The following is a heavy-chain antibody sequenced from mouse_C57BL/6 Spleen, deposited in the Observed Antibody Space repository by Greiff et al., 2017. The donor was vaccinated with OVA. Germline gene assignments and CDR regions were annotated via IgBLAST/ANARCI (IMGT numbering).Heavy chain of an antibody. CDR3: ARERITTVVARSGDY. Sequence: VQLVESGPGLVKPSQSLSLTCSVTGYSITRGYYWNWIRQFPGNKLEWMGYISYDGSNNYNPSLKNRISITRDTSKNQFFLKLNSVTTEDTATYYCARERITTVVARSGDYWGQGTSVTVSS. CDR2: ISYDGSN. D-gene: IGHD1-1*01. CDR1: GYSITRGYY. J-gene: IGHJ4*01. V-gene: IGHV3-6*01.